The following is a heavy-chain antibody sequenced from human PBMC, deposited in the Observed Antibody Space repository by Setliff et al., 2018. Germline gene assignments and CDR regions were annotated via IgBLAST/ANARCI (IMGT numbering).Heavy chain of an antibody. CDR3: ARRERLVYYFDY. V-gene: IGHV4-4*07. CDR1: GGSISSYY. J-gene: IGHJ4*02. CDR2: IYIGGSA. Sequence: PSETLSLTCTVSGGSISSYYWSWIRQPAGKGLEWIGHIYIGGSANYNPSLKSRVTISVDTSKNQFSLKLTSVTAADTAVYYCARRERLVYYFDYWGQGTLVTVSS. D-gene: IGHD6-19*01.